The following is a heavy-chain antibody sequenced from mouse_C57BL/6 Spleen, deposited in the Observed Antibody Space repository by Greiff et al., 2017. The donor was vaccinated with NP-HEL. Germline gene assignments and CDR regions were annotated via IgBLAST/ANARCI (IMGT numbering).Heavy chain of an antibody. D-gene: IGHD1-1*01. CDR2: IDPNSGGT. V-gene: IGHV1-72*01. J-gene: IGHJ4*01. CDR3: ARSARSSLYYAMDY. CDR1: GYTFTSYW. Sequence: QVQLQQSGAELVKPGASVKLSCKASGYTFTSYWMHWVKQRPGRGLEWIGRIDPNSGGTKYNEKFKSKATLTVDKPSSTAYMQLSSLTSEDSAVYYCARSARSSLYYAMDYWGQGTSVTVSS.